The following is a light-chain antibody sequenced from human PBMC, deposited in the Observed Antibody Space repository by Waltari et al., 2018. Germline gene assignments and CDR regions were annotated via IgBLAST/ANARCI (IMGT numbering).Light chain of an antibody. J-gene: IGLJ3*02. CDR3: LFYMGSGIWV. CDR2: KGN. CDR1: SGSVSSNSY. V-gene: IGLV8-61*01. Sequence: QTVVTQEPSLSVSPGVTVTPTFDLSSGSVSSNSYASWYQQTPGQAPRTLVYKGNIRSSGVPERFSGSILGNKAALTITGAQADDESDYYCLFYMGSGIWVFGGGTKLTVL.